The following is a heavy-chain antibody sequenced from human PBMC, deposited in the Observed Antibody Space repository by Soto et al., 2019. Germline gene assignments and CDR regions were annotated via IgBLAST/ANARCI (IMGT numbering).Heavy chain of an antibody. CDR1: GGSVSSGSYY. D-gene: IGHD4-17*01. Sequence: SETLSLTCTVSGGSVSSGSYYWSWIRQPPGKGLEWIGYIYYSGSTNCNPSLKSRVTISVDTSKNQFSLKLSSVTAADTAVYYCARGYGGTVSPKYWGQGTLVTVSS. CDR3: ARGYGGTVSPKY. V-gene: IGHV4-61*01. J-gene: IGHJ4*02. CDR2: IYYSGST.